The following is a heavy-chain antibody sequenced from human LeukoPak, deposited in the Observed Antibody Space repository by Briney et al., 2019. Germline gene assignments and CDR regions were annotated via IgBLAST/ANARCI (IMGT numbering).Heavy chain of an antibody. D-gene: IGHD1-26*01. V-gene: IGHV1-24*01. CDR2: FDPEDGET. CDR3: ATDTRFDSGMDH. Sequence: ASVKVSCKVSGYTLTELSMHWVRQAPGKGLEWMGGFDPEDGETIYAQKFQGRVTMTEDTSTDTAYMELSSLRSEDTAVYYCATDTRFDSGMDHWGQGTLVTVSP. J-gene: IGHJ4*02. CDR1: GYTLTELS.